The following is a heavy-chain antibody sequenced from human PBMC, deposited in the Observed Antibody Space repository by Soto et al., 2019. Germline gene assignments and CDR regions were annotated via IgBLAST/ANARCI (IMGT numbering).Heavy chain of an antibody. CDR3: ARRVKVATIDY. V-gene: IGHV4-39*01. Sequence: SETLSLTCTVSGGSISSNRYYWAWIRQPPGKGLEWIGSIYYSGTTFYSPSLKSRVTISVDTSKNQFSLKLTSVTAADTAVYYCARRVKVATIDYWGQGILVTVS. CDR1: GGSISSNRYY. CDR2: IYYSGTT. J-gene: IGHJ4*02. D-gene: IGHD5-12*01.